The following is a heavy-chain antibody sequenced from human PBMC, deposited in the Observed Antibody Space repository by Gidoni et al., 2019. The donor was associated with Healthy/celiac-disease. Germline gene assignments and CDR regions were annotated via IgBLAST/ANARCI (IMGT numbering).Heavy chain of an antibody. V-gene: IGHV3-9*01. CDR1: GFTFDDYA. D-gene: IGHD6-19*01. CDR2: ISWNSGSI. J-gene: IGHJ3*02. CDR3: AKDIERAVAGTDAFDI. Sequence: EVQLVESGGGLVQPGRSLRLSCAASGFTFDDYAMHWVRQAPGKGLEWVSGISWNSGSIGYADSVKGRFTISRDDAKNSLYLQMNSLRAEDTALYYCAKDIERAVAGTDAFDIWGQGTMVTVSS.